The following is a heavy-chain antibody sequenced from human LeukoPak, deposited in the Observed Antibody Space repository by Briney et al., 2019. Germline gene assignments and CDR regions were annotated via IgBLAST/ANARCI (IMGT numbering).Heavy chain of an antibody. J-gene: IGHJ3*02. CDR2: IIPIFGTA. CDR3: ARSSSGYLYFPFDI. D-gene: IGHD3-22*01. V-gene: IGHV1-69*05. CDR1: GGTFSSYA. Sequence: SAKVSCKASGGTFSSYAISWVRQAPGQGLEWMGGIIPIFGTANYAQKFQGRVTITTDESTSTAYMELSSLRSEDTAVYYCARSSSGYLYFPFDIWGQGTMVTVSS.